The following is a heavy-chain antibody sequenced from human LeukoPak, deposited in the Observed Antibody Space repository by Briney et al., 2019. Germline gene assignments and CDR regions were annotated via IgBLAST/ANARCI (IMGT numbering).Heavy chain of an antibody. V-gene: IGHV4-34*01. CDR1: GGSFSGYY. J-gene: IGHJ4*02. Sequence: SETLSLTCAVYGGSFSGYYWSWIRQPPGKGLEWIGEINHSGSTNYNPSLKSRVTISVDTSKNQFSLKLSSVTAADTAVYYCARGPTEGWLDYWGQGTLVTVSS. D-gene: IGHD2-15*01. CDR2: INHSGST. CDR3: ARGPTEGWLDY.